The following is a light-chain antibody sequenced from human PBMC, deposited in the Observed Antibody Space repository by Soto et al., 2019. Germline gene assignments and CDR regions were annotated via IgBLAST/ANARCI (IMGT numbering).Light chain of an antibody. V-gene: IGLV2-14*01. CDR3: TSYSRYRVLV. Sequence: QSVLTQPASVPGSLGRSITISCTGTSSDIGVYKYVSWYQQHPGKAPKLIIFEVSNRPSGVSDRFSGSNSGNTASLTISGLQAEDEADYYCTSYSRYRVLVFGGGTKVTV. CDR1: SSDIGVYKY. CDR2: EVS. J-gene: IGLJ3*02.